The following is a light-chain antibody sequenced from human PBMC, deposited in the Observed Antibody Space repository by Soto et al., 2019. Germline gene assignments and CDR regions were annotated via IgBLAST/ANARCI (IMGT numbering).Light chain of an antibody. CDR1: SSDVGGYNY. Sequence: QSALTQPPSASGSPGQSVTISCTGTSSDVGGYNYVSWYQQHPGKAPKLMIYEVSKRPSGVPDRFSGSKSGNTASLTVSGLQAEDEADYYCSSYAGSNYVFGTGTSSPS. J-gene: IGLJ1*01. CDR2: EVS. V-gene: IGLV2-8*01. CDR3: SSYAGSNYV.